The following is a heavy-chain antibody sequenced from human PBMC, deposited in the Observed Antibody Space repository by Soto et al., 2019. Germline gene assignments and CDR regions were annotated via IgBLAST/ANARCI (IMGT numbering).Heavy chain of an antibody. CDR1: GGSISSYY. CDR2: IYYSGST. CDR3: ARWLGELLPGMDV. V-gene: IGHV4-59*08. Sequence: QVQLQESGPGLVKPSETLSLTCTVSGGSISSYYWSWIRQPPGKGLEWIGYIYYSGSTNYNPSLKSRVTISVDTSKNQFSLKLSSVTAADTAVYYCARWLGELLPGMDVWGQGTTVTVSS. J-gene: IGHJ6*02. D-gene: IGHD3-10*01.